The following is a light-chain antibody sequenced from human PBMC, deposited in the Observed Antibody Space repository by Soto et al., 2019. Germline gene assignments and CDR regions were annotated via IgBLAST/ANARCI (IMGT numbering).Light chain of an antibody. CDR1: KNDIGVYDF. V-gene: IGLV2-8*01. Sequence: QSVLTQPPSASGSPGQSVTISCTRTKNDIGVYDFVSWYQHHPGKAPRLIIYEVAQRPSGVPDRFSGSKSGNTASLTVSGLQAADEADYFCKSYAGSNTYVFGSGTKVTVL. J-gene: IGLJ1*01. CDR2: EVA. CDR3: KSYAGSNTYV.